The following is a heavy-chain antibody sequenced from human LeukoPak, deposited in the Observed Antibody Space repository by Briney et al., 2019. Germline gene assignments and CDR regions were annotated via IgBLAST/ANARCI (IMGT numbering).Heavy chain of an antibody. J-gene: IGHJ4*02. Sequence: GGSLRLSCAASGFTFSSYSMNWVRQAPGKGLEWVSGISWNSGSIGYADSVKGRFTISRDNAKNSLYLQMNSLRAEDMALYYCANSREYSSSWYMYWGQGTLVTVSS. CDR1: GFTFSSYS. D-gene: IGHD6-13*01. CDR2: ISWNSGSI. V-gene: IGHV3-9*03. CDR3: ANSREYSSSWYMY.